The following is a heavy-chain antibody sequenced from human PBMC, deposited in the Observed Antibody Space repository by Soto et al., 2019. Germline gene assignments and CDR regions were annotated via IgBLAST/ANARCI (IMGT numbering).Heavy chain of an antibody. CDR1: GHTLSNYG. CDR3: ATDEYYYDSSGYTRWLSY. D-gene: IGHD3-22*01. CDR2: ISAYNGNT. V-gene: IGHV1-18*01. J-gene: IGHJ4*02. Sequence: ASVKVSCTASGHTLSNYGSSWVRQAPGQGLEWMGWISAYNGNTKYVQKFQGRVIMTTDTSASTAYMELSSLRSEDTAVYYCATDEYYYDSSGYTRWLSYWGQGTLVTVSS.